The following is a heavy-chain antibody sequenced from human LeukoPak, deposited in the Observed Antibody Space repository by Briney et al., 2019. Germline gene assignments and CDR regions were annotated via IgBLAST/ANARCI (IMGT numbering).Heavy chain of an antibody. V-gene: IGHV4-34*01. CDR3: ARSGYCSGGSCYPPGYYYYGMDV. J-gene: IGHJ6*04. CDR1: GGSFSGYY. D-gene: IGHD2-15*01. CDR2: INHSGST. Sequence: LETLSLTCAVYGGSFSGYYWSWIRQPPGKGLEWIGEINHSGSTNYNPSLKSRVTISVDTFKNQFSLKLSSVTAADTAVYYCARSGYCSGGSCYPPGYYYYGMDVWGKGTTVTVSS.